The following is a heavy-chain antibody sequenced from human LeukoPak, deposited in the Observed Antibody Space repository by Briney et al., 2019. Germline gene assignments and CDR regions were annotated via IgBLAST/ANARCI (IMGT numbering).Heavy chain of an antibody. D-gene: IGHD4-17*01. CDR2: IRYDGSNK. V-gene: IGHV3-30*02. CDR3: AKDSLYGDYYNWFDP. J-gene: IGHJ5*02. CDR1: GFTFSSYG. Sequence: TGGSLRLSCAASGFTFSSYGMHWVRQAPGKGLEWVAFIRYDGSNKYYADSVKGRFTISRDNSKNTLYLQMNSLRAEDTAVYYCAKDSLYGDYYNWFDPRGKGTLVTVSS.